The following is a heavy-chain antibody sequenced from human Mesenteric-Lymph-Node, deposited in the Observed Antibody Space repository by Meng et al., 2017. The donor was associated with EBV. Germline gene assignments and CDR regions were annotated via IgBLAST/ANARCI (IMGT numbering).Heavy chain of an antibody. V-gene: IGHV4-30-2*01. CDR2: IYHFGSP. CDR3: ARRGIAEGFDF. J-gene: IGHJ4*02. CDR1: GGSVSSGGYS. Sequence: QLQLQESGSGRVKPSQTLSLTCAVSGGSVSSGGYSWSWIRQPPGKGLEWIGYIYHFGSPNYNPSLKSRVTISVDRSKNQFSLNLTSMTAADTAVYYCARRGIAEGFDFWGQGTLVTVSS.